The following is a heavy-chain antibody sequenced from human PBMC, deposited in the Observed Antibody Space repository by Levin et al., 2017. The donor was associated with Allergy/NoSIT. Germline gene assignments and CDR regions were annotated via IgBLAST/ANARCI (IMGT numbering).Heavy chain of an antibody. CDR3: ARDGAVAGKVGDY. V-gene: IGHV1-2*02. D-gene: IGHD6-19*01. J-gene: IGHJ4*02. CDR1: GYTFTGYY. CDR2: INPNSGGT. Sequence: RASVKVSCKASGYTFTGYYMHWVRQAPGQGLEWMGWINPNSGGTNYAQKFQGRVTMTRDTSISTAYMELSRLRSDDTAVYYCARDGAVAGKVGDYWGQGTLVTVSS.